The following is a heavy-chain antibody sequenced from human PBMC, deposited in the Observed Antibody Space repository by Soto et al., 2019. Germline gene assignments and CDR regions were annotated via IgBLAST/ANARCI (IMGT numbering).Heavy chain of an antibody. D-gene: IGHD2-2*01. V-gene: IGHV4-31*03. Sequence: QVQLQESGPGLVRPSQTLSLTCTVSGGSIRSGGYYWSRIRQHPEKGLEWIGSIYYSGSTYYSPSLKRRLTISLDTSENQFSLKLNSVTAADTAVYYCALSTGGAYWYFDLWGRGALVTVSS. CDR1: GGSIRSGGYY. CDR3: ALSTGGAYWYFDL. J-gene: IGHJ2*01. CDR2: IYYSGST.